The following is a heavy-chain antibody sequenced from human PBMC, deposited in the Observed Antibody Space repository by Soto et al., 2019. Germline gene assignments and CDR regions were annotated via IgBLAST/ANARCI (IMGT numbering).Heavy chain of an antibody. J-gene: IGHJ5*02. CDR1: GFTFDDYA. D-gene: IGHD6-6*01. Sequence: EVQLVESGGGLVQPGRSLRLSCAASGFTFDDYAMHWVRQAPGKGLAWVSGISWNSGSIGYADSVKGRFTISRDNAKNSLYLQMNSLRAEDTALYYCAKDIGIAARPDDPWGQGTLVTVSS. CDR2: ISWNSGSI. CDR3: AKDIGIAARPDDP. V-gene: IGHV3-9*01.